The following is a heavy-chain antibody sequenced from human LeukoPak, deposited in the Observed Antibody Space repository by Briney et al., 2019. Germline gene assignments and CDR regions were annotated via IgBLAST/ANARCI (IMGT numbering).Heavy chain of an antibody. V-gene: IGHV3-48*02. Sequence: PGGSLRLSCATSGFDFSSFSMNWVRQAPGKGLEWVSYISGSSSTIHYADSVKGRFTVSRDSARNSLYLQMNSLRDEDTALYYCAKACGSGVICYYFDYCGPGTLVTVSS. CDR1: GFDFSSFS. D-gene: IGHD2-15*01. J-gene: IGHJ4*02. CDR3: AKACGSGVICYYFDY. CDR2: ISGSSSTI.